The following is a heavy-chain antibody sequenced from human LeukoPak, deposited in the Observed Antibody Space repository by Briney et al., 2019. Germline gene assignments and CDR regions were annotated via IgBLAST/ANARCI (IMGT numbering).Heavy chain of an antibody. Sequence: GGSLRLSCAASGFTFNDYAMHWVRQAPGKGLEWVSGISWNSGSIGYADSVKGRFTISRDNAKNSLYLQMNSLRAEDTALYYCAKSSMIGTIFGAWGQGTLVTVSS. CDR2: ISWNSGSI. J-gene: IGHJ5*02. CDR1: GFTFNDYA. CDR3: AKSSMIGTIFGA. D-gene: IGHD3-3*01. V-gene: IGHV3-9*01.